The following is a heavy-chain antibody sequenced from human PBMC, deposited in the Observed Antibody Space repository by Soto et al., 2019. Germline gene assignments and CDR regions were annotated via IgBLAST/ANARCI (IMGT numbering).Heavy chain of an antibody. Sequence: QLQLQESGPGLVKPSQTLSLTCTVSGGSISSGGYYWSWIRQHPGQGLQWIGYTYYSGSTFYHPSLKSRLTISVHMSKTQFSLKLSSVTAADTAVYYCARAYGSGQCGYFDYWCQGTLVTVSS. CDR2: TYYSGST. V-gene: IGHV4-31*03. J-gene: IGHJ4*02. CDR3: ARAYGSGQCGYFDY. D-gene: IGHD3-10*01. CDR1: GGSISSGGYY.